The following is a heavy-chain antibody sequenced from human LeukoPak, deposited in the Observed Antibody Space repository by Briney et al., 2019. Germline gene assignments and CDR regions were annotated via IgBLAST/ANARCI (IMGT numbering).Heavy chain of an antibody. D-gene: IGHD3-3*01. V-gene: IGHV3-30-3*01. CDR3: ARGITIFGVVIARALDY. J-gene: IGHJ4*02. CDR1: GFTLSSYA. Sequence: GGSLRLSCAASGFTLSSYAMPWVRQAPGKGLEWVAVISYDGSNKYYADSVKGRFTISRDNSKNTLYLQMNSLRAEDTAVYYCARGITIFGVVIARALDYWGQGTLVTVSS. CDR2: ISYDGSNK.